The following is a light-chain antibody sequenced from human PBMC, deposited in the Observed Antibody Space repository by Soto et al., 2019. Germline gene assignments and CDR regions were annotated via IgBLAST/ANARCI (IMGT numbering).Light chain of an antibody. Sequence: EIVLTQSPATLSLSPGERATLSCRASQSVSSYLAWYQQKPGHAPRLLIYDASNRVTGIPARFSGSGSGTDFTLTISSLEPEDFAVYYCQQRSNWPPFTFGPGNKVDIK. V-gene: IGKV3-11*01. CDR1: QSVSSY. CDR3: QQRSNWPPFT. J-gene: IGKJ3*01. CDR2: DAS.